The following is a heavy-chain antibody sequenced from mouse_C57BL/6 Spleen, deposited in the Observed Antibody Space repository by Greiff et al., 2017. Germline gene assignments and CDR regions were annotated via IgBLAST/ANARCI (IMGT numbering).Heavy chain of an antibody. J-gene: IGHJ3*01. CDR2: IRLKSDNYAT. CDR3: TDFSY. V-gene: IGHV6-3*01. CDR1: GFTFSNYW. Sequence: EVHLVESGGGLVQPGGSMKLSCVASGFTFSNYWMNWVRQSPEKGLEWVAKIRLKSDNYATHYAESVKGRFTISRDDSKSSVYLQMNNLRAEDTGIYYCTDFSYWGQGTLVTVSA.